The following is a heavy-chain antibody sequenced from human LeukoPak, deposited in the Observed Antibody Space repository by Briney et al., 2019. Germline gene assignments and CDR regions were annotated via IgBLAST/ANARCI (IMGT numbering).Heavy chain of an antibody. Sequence: VASVKVSCKASGYTFTSYGISWVRQAPGQGLEWMGGFDPEDGETIYAQKFQGRVTMTEDTSTDTAYMELSSLRSEDTAVYYCATIAAAGTTDFDYWGQGTLVTVSS. CDR3: ATIAAAGTTDFDY. D-gene: IGHD6-13*01. CDR1: GYTFTSYG. CDR2: FDPEDGET. V-gene: IGHV1-24*01. J-gene: IGHJ4*02.